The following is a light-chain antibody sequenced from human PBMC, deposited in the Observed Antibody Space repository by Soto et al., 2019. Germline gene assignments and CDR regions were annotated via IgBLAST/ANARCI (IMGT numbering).Light chain of an antibody. J-gene: IGKJ1*01. V-gene: IGKV1-6*01. CDR2: AAS. Sequence: AVQMTQSPSSLSASVGDRVTITCRASQDIRNGLGWYQQKPGKAPELLIYAASSLQSGVPSRFSGSASGTDFTLTISSLQPEDFATYYCLQDHIYSWTFGQGTKVEI. CDR3: LQDHIYSWT. CDR1: QDIRNG.